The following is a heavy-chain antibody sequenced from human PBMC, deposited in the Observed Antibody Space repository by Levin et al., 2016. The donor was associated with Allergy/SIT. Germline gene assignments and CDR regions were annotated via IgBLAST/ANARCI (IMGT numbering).Heavy chain of an antibody. CDR3: ARVDRGRGYSYWGQNSFDY. V-gene: IGHV4-34*01. J-gene: IGHJ4*02. CDR1: GGSFSGYY. Sequence: SETLSLTCAVYGGSFSGYYWSWIRQPPGKGLEWIGEINHSGSTNYNPSLKSRVTISVDTSKNQFSLKLSSVTAADTAVYYCARVDRGRGYSYWGQNSFDYWGQGTLVTVSS. D-gene: IGHD5-18*01. CDR2: INHSGST.